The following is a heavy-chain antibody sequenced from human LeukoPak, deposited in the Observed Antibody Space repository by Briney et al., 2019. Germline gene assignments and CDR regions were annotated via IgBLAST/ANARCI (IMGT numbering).Heavy chain of an antibody. D-gene: IGHD6-6*01. CDR1: GFTFSNYA. CDR2: ISGSGGST. J-gene: IGHJ3*02. CDR3: AKDRSSSIAAPEALDI. V-gene: IGHV3-23*01. Sequence: GGSLRLSCAASGFTFSNYAMTWVRLAPGKGLEWISTISGSGGSTSYADSVKGRFTISRANSKNTLYLQMNSLRAEDTAIYYCAKDRSSSIAAPEALDIWGQGTMVTVSS.